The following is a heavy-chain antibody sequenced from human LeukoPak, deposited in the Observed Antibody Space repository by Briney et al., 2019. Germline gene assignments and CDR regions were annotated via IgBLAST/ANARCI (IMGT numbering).Heavy chain of an antibody. Sequence: GGSLRLSCAASGFTFNNYGMHWVRQAPGKGLEWVAVISYDGSNKYYADSVKGRFTISRDNSKNTLYLQMNSLRAEDTAVYYCAKDRDVAAAGYLFDYWGQGTLVTVSS. CDR1: GFTFNNYG. CDR2: ISYDGSNK. D-gene: IGHD6-13*01. CDR3: AKDRDVAAAGYLFDY. J-gene: IGHJ4*02. V-gene: IGHV3-30*18.